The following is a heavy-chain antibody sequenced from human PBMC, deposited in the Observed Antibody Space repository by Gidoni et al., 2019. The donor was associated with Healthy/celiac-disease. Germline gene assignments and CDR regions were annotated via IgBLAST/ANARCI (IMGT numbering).Heavy chain of an antibody. V-gene: IGHV4-39*01. J-gene: IGHJ5*02. CDR1: GGSISSSSYY. Sequence: QLQLQESGPGLVKPSETLSLTCPVSGGSISSSSYYWGWIRQPPGKGLEWIGSIYYSGSTYYNPSLKSRVTISVDTSKNQFSLKLSSVTAADTAVYYCASTVTTGINWFDPWGQGTLVTVSS. CDR2: IYYSGST. CDR3: ASTVTTGINWFDP. D-gene: IGHD4-17*01.